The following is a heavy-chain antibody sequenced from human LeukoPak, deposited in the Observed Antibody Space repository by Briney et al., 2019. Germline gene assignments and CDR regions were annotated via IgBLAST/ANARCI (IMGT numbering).Heavy chain of an antibody. Sequence: GGSLRLSCAASGFTFSRDSMDWVRQAPGKGLEWVSFISSSSSTIYYADSVKGRFTISRDNAKNSLFLQLNSLRAEDTAVYYCARDRVVAPYYFDYWGQGTLVTVSS. CDR1: GFTFSRDS. CDR2: ISSSSSTI. J-gene: IGHJ4*02. V-gene: IGHV3-48*01. CDR3: ARDRVVAPYYFDY. D-gene: IGHD5-12*01.